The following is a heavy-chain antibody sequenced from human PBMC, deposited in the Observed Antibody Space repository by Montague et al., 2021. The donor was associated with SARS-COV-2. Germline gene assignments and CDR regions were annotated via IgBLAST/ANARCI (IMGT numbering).Heavy chain of an antibody. D-gene: IGHD1-26*01. CDR1: GFSLSSTGMC. CDR2: IHWDDDK. J-gene: IGHJ3*02. V-gene: IGHV2-70*01. CDR3: ARIWGATRGDAFDI. Sequence: PALVKPTQTLTLTCTFSGFSLSSTGMCVSWIRQPPGKALEWLALIHWDDDKYYTTSLRTRLTISKDTSKNQVVLTMTNMDPVDTATYYCARIWGATRGDAFDIWGQGTMVTVSS.